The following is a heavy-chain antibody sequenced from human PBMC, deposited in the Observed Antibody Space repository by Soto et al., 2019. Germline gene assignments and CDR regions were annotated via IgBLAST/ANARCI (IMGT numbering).Heavy chain of an antibody. J-gene: IGHJ4*02. V-gene: IGHV3-23*01. D-gene: IGHD3-3*01. CDR3: AKARAQYYDFWSGYPVDY. CDR1: GFTFSSYA. Sequence: LRLSCAASGFTFSSYAMSWVRQAPGKGLEWVSAISGSGGSTYYADSVKGRFTISRDNSKNTLYLQMNSLRAEDTAVYYCAKARAQYYDFWSGYPVDYWGQGTLVTVSS. CDR2: ISGSGGST.